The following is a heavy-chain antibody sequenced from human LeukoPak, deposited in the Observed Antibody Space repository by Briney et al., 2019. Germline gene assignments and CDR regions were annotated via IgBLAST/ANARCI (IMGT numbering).Heavy chain of an antibody. V-gene: IGHV3-33*01. CDR1: GFPFSSYG. CDR3: ARDLSAAFDF. D-gene: IGHD6-19*01. J-gene: IGHJ4*02. CDR2: LVYDARS. Sequence: GTSLRLSCAASGFPFSSYGMHWVRQAPGKGLEWVARLVYDARSDYANSVKGRFSISRDASKNTLFLDMSNLRVEDTALYYCARDLSAAFDFWGQGVLVSVSS.